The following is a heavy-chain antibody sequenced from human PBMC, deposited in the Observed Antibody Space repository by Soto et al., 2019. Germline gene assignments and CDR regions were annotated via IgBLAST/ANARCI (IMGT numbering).Heavy chain of an antibody. CDR2: INAGNGNT. J-gene: IGHJ5*02. V-gene: IGHV1-3*01. D-gene: IGHD3-9*01. CDR3: ARGPYDITNWFDP. Sequence: QVQLVQSGAEVKKPGASVKVSCKASGYTFTSYAMHWVRQAPGQRLEWMGWINAGNGNTKYSQKFQGRVPITRDTSASTAYRELSSLRSEDTAVYYCARGPYDITNWFDPWGQGTLVTVSS. CDR1: GYTFTSYA.